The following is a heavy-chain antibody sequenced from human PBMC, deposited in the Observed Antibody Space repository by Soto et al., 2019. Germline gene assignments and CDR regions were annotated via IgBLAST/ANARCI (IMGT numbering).Heavy chain of an antibody. CDR2: ISYDGSNK. V-gene: IGHV3-30*18. J-gene: IGHJ6*02. CDR3: AKDIGRPGGYYGMDV. D-gene: IGHD3-10*01. Sequence: QVQLVESGGGVVQPGRSLRLSCAASGFTFSRYGMHWVRQAPGKGLEWVAVISYDGSNKYYADSVKGRFTISRDNSKNTLYLQMNRLRAEDTAVYYCAKDIGRPGGYYGMDVWGQGTTVTVSS. CDR1: GFTFSRYG.